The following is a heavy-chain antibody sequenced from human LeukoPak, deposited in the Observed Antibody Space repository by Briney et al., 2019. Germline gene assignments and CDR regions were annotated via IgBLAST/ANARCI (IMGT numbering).Heavy chain of an antibody. CDR1: GGSISSYS. D-gene: IGHD2-15*01. CDR2: IYHTGST. J-gene: IGHJ5*02. CDR3: ARQKYCSGGSCSLSWFDP. Sequence: SETLSLTCTVSGGSISSYSWAWIRQPPGRGLEWIGSIYHTGSTYYNPSLKSRVTISVDMSKSQFSLKVSSVTAADTAVYYCARQKYCSGGSCSLSWFDPWGPGTLVTVSS. V-gene: IGHV4-38-2*02.